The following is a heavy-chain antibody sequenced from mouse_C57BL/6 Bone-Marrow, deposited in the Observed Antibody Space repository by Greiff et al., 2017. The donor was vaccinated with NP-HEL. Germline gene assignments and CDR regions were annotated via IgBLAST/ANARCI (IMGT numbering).Heavy chain of an antibody. CDR3: TTDGSSSYYFDY. CDR2: IDPENGDT. D-gene: IGHD1-1*01. V-gene: IGHV14-4*01. Sequence: DVKLQESGAELVRPGASVKLSCTASGFNIKDDYMHWVKQRPEQGLEWIGWIDPENGDTEYASKFQGKATITADTSSNTAYLQLSSLTSEDTAVYYCTTDGSSSYYFDYWGQGTTLTVSS. CDR1: GFNIKDDY. J-gene: IGHJ2*01.